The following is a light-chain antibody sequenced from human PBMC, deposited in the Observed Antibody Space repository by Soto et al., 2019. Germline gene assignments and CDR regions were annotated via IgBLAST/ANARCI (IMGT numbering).Light chain of an antibody. V-gene: IGKV1-39*01. Sequence: DIQMTQSPSSLSASVGDRVTITCRASQSISSYLNWYQQKPGKAPKLLIYAASSLQSGVPSRFSGSGSGTDFTLTISSLQHEDFATYYCQQSYSTPFTFGHGTKADIK. J-gene: IGKJ3*01. CDR1: QSISSY. CDR3: QQSYSTPFT. CDR2: AAS.